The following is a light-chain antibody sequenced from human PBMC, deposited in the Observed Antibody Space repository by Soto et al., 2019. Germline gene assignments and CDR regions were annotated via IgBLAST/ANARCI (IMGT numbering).Light chain of an antibody. CDR3: QQYGSSPTT. CDR1: QSVSSSY. J-gene: IGKJ1*01. CDR2: GAS. Sequence: EILVTQSPGTLSLSPGERATLSCRASQSVSSSYLAWYQQKPGQAPRLLIYGASSRATGIPDRFSGSGSGTDFTLTISRLEPEDFAVYYCQQYGSSPTTFGQGTKVDIK. V-gene: IGKV3-20*01.